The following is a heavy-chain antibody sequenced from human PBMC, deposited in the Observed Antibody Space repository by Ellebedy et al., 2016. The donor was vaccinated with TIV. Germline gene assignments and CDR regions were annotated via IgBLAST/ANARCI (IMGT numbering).Heavy chain of an antibody. CDR2: ISAYNGNT. D-gene: IGHD2-21*01. Sequence: AASVKVSCKGSGYTFTSYGISWVRQAPGQGLEWMGWISAYNGNTNYAQKLQGRVTMATDTSTSTAYMELRSLRSDDTAVYYCARDHPEKKNLVVVIATTLFDYWGLGTLVTVSS. CDR3: ARDHPEKKNLVVVIATTLFDY. J-gene: IGHJ4*02. CDR1: GYTFTSYG. V-gene: IGHV1-18*01.